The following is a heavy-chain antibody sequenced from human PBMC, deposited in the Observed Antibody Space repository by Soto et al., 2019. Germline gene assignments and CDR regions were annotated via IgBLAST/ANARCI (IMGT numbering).Heavy chain of an antibody. Sequence: VGSLRVSCAASGFTFSGHAMHWVRQAPGKGLDWVAAISTDGSYRVYADSVTGRFTVSRDNFKNTVDLQMDSLRVEDTAMYKCGRDVAVRGTWGTIDYWGQGTQVTVSS. V-gene: IGHV3-30-3*01. CDR1: GFTFSGHA. CDR3: GRDVAVRGTWGTIDY. CDR2: ISTDGSYR. J-gene: IGHJ4*02. D-gene: IGHD3-16*01.